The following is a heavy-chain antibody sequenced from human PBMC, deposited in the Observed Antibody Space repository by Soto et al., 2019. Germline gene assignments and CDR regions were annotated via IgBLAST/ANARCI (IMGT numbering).Heavy chain of an antibody. J-gene: IGHJ6*03. CDR1: GYTFTGYY. D-gene: IGHD3-16*02. Sequence: QVQLVQSGAEVKKPGASVKVSCKASGYTFTGYYMHWVRQDPGQGLEWMGWINPNSGGTNYAQKFQGWVTMTRDTSISTAYMELSRLRSDDTAVYYCARGSNHRDYYCYYMDVWGKGTTVTVSS. V-gene: IGHV1-2*04. CDR2: INPNSGGT. CDR3: ARGSNHRDYYCYYMDV.